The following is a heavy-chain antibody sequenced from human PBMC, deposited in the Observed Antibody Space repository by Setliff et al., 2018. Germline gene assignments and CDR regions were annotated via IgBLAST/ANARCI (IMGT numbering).Heavy chain of an antibody. V-gene: IGHV1-69*05. CDR2: LIPMFGTT. CDR1: GDSFSNYA. Sequence: SVKVSCKASGDSFSNYAISWVRQAPGQGLEWMGGLIPMFGTTGYAQKFQDRVTITTDESTSTAYMELNSLTSEDTAVYYCARSPALLGIVYLDPWGQGTRVTVSS. D-gene: IGHD2-15*01. J-gene: IGHJ5*02. CDR3: ARSPALLGIVYLDP.